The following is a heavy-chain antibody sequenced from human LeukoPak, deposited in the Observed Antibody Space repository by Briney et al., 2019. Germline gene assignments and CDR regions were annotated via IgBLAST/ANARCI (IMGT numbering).Heavy chain of an antibody. CDR2: IYHSGST. CDR3: ATALNYDSSDYYDY. J-gene: IGHJ4*02. D-gene: IGHD3-22*01. V-gene: IGHV4-38-2*01. CDR1: GYSVSSGYY. Sequence: SETLSLTCAVSGYSVSSGYYWGWIRQPPGKGLEWIGSIYHSGSTYYNPSLKSRVTISVDTSKNQFSLKLSSVTAADTAVYYCATALNYDSSDYYDYWGQGTLVTVSS.